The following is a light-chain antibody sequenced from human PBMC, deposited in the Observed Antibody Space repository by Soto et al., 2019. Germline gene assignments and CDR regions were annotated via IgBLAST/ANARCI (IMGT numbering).Light chain of an antibody. J-gene: IGLJ1*01. V-gene: IGLV2-14*01. Sequence: QSALTQPASVSGSPGQSITISCTGTSSDVGGYNYVSWYQQHPGKAPKLMIYDVSNRPSGVSNRFSVSKSGNTASLTISGLQAEDEADYYCSSYTSSSSLFYVFGTGTKLTVL. CDR2: DVS. CDR1: SSDVGGYNY. CDR3: SSYTSSSSLFYV.